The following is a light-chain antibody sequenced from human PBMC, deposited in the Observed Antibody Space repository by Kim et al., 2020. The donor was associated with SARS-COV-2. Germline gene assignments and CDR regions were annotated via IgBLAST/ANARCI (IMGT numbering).Light chain of an antibody. Sequence: CPGGMATLSSRASQSVSSVYFSWDQQKPGQAPRVLMYGASTRATGIPDRVSGSGSGTHFTLTISRLEAEDFAVYYCQQYGISPSTLGQGTKVDIK. CDR3: QQYGISPST. J-gene: IGKJ1*01. V-gene: IGKV3-20*01. CDR1: QSVSSVY. CDR2: GAS.